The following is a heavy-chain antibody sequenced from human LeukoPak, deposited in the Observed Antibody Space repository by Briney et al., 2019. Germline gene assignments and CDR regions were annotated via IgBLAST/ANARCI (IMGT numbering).Heavy chain of an antibody. D-gene: IGHD6-13*01. J-gene: IGHJ4*02. CDR2: ISGSDAGT. CDR3: AKVFYPAAGTGRVDFPFDY. V-gene: IGHV3-23*01. Sequence: GGSLRLSCAASGFTFNNYAMSWVRQAPGKGLEWVSAISGSDAGTYYADSVKGRFTISRDNSKTTLYLQMNSLRAEDTAVYYCAKVFYPAAGTGRVDFPFDYWGQGTLVTVSS. CDR1: GFTFNNYA.